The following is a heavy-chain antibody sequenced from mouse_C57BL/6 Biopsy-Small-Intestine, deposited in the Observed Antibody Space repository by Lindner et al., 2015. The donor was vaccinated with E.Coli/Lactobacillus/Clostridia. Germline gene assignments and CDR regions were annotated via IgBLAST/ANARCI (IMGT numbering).Heavy chain of an antibody. CDR1: GFTFSDYG. J-gene: IGHJ4*01. CDR2: ISSGSSSI. CDR3: VRGTLKVAMDY. Sequence: VQLQESGGGLVKPGGSLKLSCAASGFTFSDYGMHWVRQAPEKGLEWVTYISSGSSSIYYADTVEGRFTISRDNAKNTLFLQMTSLRSEDTAMYYCVRGTLKVAMDYWGQGTSVTVSS. V-gene: IGHV5-17*01. D-gene: IGHD3-3*01.